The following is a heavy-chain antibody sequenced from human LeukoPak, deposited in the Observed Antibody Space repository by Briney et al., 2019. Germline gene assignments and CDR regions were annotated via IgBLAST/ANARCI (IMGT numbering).Heavy chain of an antibody. CDR1: GGSISSYY. CDR2: IYYSGST. V-gene: IGHV4-59*01. CDR3: ARVGDFWSGYPNWYFDL. J-gene: IGHJ2*01. Sequence: PSETLSLTCTVSGGSISSYYWSWIRQPPGKGLEWIGYIYYSGSTNYNPSLKSRVTISVDTSKNQFSLKLSSVTAADTAVYYCARVGDFWSGYPNWYFDLWGRGTVVTVSS. D-gene: IGHD3-3*01.